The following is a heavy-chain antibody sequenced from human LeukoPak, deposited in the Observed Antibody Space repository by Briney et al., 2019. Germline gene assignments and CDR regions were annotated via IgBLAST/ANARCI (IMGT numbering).Heavy chain of an antibody. V-gene: IGHV1-18*01. CDR3: ARDLYYDFWSGYYSWDNYYYGMDV. J-gene: IGHJ6*02. D-gene: IGHD3-3*01. CDR2: ISAYNGNT. Sequence: ASVKVSCKASGYTFTSYGISWVRQAPGQGLEWMGWISAYNGNTNYAQKLQGRVTMTTDTSTSTAYMELRSLRSDDTAVYYCARDLYYDFWSGYYSWDNYYYGMDVWGQGTTVTVSS. CDR1: GYTFTSYG.